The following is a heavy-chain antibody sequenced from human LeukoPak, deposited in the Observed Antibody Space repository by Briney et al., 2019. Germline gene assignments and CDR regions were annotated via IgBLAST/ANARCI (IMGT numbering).Heavy chain of an antibody. J-gene: IGHJ2*01. D-gene: IGHD3-22*01. Sequence: SQTLSLTCAVSGGSISSGGYSWSWIRQPPGKGLEWIVYIYHSGSTYYNPSLKSRVTISVDRSKNQFSLKLSSVTAADTAVYYCARVVVITTDWYFDLWGRGTLVTVSS. CDR1: GGSISSGGYS. CDR3: ARVVVITTDWYFDL. CDR2: IYHSGST. V-gene: IGHV4-30-2*01.